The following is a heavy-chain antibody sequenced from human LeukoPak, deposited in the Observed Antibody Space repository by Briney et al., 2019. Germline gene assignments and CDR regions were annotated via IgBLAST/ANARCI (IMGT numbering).Heavy chain of an antibody. CDR1: GFSFSGYG. D-gene: IGHD2-15*01. CDR3: AKVMPPGRIRFYSYYMDV. V-gene: IGHV3-30*02. CDR2: IRYDGSNE. Sequence: GGSLRLSCAASGFSFSGYGMHWVRQAPGKGLEWVAFIRYDGSNEYYADSVKGRFTISRDKSKNTLSLQMSGLRVEDTAVYYCAKVMPPGRIRFYSYYMDVWGKGTTVTVS. J-gene: IGHJ6*03.